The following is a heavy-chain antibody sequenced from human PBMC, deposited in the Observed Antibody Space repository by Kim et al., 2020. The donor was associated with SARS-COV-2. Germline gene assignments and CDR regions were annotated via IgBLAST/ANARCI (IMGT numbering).Heavy chain of an antibody. Sequence: SETLSLTCTVSGASISRSSNYWGWIRQPPGKGLEWIRSINYSGNTYYNPSLKSRVTISVDTSKNQFSLKMRSVTAADTAVYYCARLVSENSAVEYWGQGTLVTVSS. V-gene: IGHV4-39*01. CDR1: GASISRSSNY. CDR3: ARLVSENSAVEY. CDR2: INYSGNT. J-gene: IGHJ4*02.